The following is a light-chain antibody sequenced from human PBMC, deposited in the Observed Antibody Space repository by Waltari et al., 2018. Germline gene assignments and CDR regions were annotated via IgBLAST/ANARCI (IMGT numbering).Light chain of an antibody. J-gene: IGLJ1*01. CDR1: SSDVGAYEH. CDR2: DVS. V-gene: IGLV2-14*03. CDR3: SAYTTSVTLV. Sequence: QSALTQPASVSGSPGQSITLSCTGTSSDVGAYEHVSCYQQHPGKAPQLMIYDVSNRPSGISNRFSGSKSGNTASLSISGLQTEDEAEYYCSAYTTSVTLVFGTGTKVTVL.